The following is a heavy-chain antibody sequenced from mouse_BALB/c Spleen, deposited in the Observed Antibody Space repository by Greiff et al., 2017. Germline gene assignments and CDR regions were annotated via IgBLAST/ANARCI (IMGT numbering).Heavy chain of an antibody. D-gene: IGHD2-1*01. Sequence: EVKLVESGGGLVKPGGSLKLSCAASGFTFSDYYMYWVRQTPEKRLEWVATISDGGSYTYYPDSVKGRFTISRDNAKNNLYLQMSSLKSEDTAMYYCAREAYGNYGAMDYWGQGTSVTVSS. CDR1: GFTFSDYY. CDR2: ISDGGSYT. J-gene: IGHJ4*01. V-gene: IGHV5-4*02. CDR3: AREAYGNYGAMDY.